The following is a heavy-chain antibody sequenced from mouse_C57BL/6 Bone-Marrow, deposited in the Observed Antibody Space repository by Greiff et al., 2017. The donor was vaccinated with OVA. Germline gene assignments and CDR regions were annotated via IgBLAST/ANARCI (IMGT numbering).Heavy chain of an antibody. D-gene: IGHD2-4*01. CDR1: GYTFTSYW. V-gene: IGHV1-69*01. J-gene: IGHJ2*01. Sequence: QVQLQQPGAELVMPGASVKLSCKASGYTFTSYWMHWVKQRPGQGLEWIGEIDPSDSYTNYNQKFKGKSTLTVDTSSSTASMQLSSLTSEDSAVYYCARWYDYDGYFDSWGQGTTLTVSS. CDR3: ARWYDYDGYFDS. CDR2: IDPSDSYT.